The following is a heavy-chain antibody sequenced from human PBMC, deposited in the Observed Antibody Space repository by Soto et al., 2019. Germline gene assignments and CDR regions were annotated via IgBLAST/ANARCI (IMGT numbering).Heavy chain of an antibody. CDR1: GYSFTSYW. V-gene: IGHV5-51*01. D-gene: IGHD6-13*01. CDR3: ARQESAAAAVGYYYYYYGMDV. Sequence: PGESLKISCKGSGYSFTSYWIGWVRQMPGKGLEWMGIIQPGDSDTRYSPSFQGQATISADKSISTAYLQWSSLKASDTAMYYCARQESAAAAVGYYYYYYGMDVWGQGTTVTVSS. CDR2: IQPGDSDT. J-gene: IGHJ6*02.